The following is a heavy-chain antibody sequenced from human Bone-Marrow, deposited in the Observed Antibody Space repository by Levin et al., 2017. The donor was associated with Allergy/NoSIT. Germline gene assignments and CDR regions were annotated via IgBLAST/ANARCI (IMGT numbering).Heavy chain of an antibody. Sequence: SETLSLTCTVSGGSISSSSYYWGWIRQPPGKGLEWIGSIYYSGSTYYNPSLKSRVTISVDTSKNQFSLKLSSVTAADTAVYYCARRPLRDGDYWNNRFDPWGQGTLVTVSS. CDR3: ARRPLRDGDYWNNRFDP. J-gene: IGHJ5*02. V-gene: IGHV4-39*01. D-gene: IGHD4-17*01. CDR2: IYYSGST. CDR1: GGSISSSSYY.